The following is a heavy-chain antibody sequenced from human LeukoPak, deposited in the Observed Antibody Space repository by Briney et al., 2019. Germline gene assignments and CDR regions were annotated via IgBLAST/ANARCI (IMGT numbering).Heavy chain of an antibody. J-gene: IGHJ6*03. V-gene: IGHV3-53*01. Sequence: GGSLRLSCAASGFTVSSNYMSWVRQAPGKGLEWVSVIYSGGGTYYADSVKGRFTISRDNSKNTLYLQMNSLRAEDTAVYYCASGLDIVVVPAAPYYYYMDVWRKGTTVTVSS. CDR1: GFTVSSNY. D-gene: IGHD2-2*01. CDR3: ASGLDIVVVPAAPYYYYMDV. CDR2: IYSGGGT.